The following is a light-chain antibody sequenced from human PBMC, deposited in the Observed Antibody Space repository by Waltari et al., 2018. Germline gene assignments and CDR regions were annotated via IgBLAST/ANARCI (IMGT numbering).Light chain of an antibody. CDR1: QGISNY. V-gene: IGKV1-16*01. CDR3: QQYNSALT. Sequence: DIQMTQSPSSLSASVGDTVTITCRASQGISNYLAWYQQKPGKAPKPLIYYASNLESGVPSRFSGSGSGTEFTLTISSLQPEDFATYYFQQYNSALTFGPGTKLDIK. CDR2: YAS. J-gene: IGKJ3*01.